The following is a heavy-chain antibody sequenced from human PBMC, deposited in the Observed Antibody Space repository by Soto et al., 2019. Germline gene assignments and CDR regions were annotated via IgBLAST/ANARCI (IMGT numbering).Heavy chain of an antibody. CDR3: ALDQKATMVRGVIVY. Sequence: GGSLRLSCAASGFTFDDYAMHWVRQAPGKGLEWVSGISWNSGSIGYADSVKGRFTISRDNAKNSLYLQMNSLRAEDTALYYCALDQKATMVRGVIVYWARGTLVPVSS. CDR1: GFTFDDYA. V-gene: IGHV3-9*01. J-gene: IGHJ4*02. D-gene: IGHD3-10*01. CDR2: ISWNSGSI.